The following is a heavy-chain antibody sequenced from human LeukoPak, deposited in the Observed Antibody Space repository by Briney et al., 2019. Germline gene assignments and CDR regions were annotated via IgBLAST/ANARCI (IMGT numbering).Heavy chain of an antibody. J-gene: IGHJ3*02. D-gene: IGHD6-13*01. CDR3: ARDDKQQLPFDAFDI. CDR1: GFTFSDYY. Sequence: VGSLRLSCAASGFTFSDYYMSWIRQAPGKGLEWVSYISSSGSTIYYADSVKGRFTISRDNAKNSLYLQMNSLRAEDTAVYYCARDDKQQLPFDAFDIWGQGTMVTVSS. CDR2: ISSSGSTI. V-gene: IGHV3-11*01.